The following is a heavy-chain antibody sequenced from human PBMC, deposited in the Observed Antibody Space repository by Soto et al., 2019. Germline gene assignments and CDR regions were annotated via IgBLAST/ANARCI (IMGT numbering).Heavy chain of an antibody. J-gene: IGHJ4*01. CDR3: AKDGDYEYFDY. CDR2: INNNSGRK. Sequence: PGGSLRLSCAASGFSFSSYTMNWVRQAPGKGLEWVSSINNNSGRKYYADSVKGRFTISRDNSKNTLFLQMNSLKAEDTAVYFCAKDGDYEYFDYWGHGTQVTFSS. V-gene: IGHV3-23*01. D-gene: IGHD3-22*01. CDR1: GFSFSSYT.